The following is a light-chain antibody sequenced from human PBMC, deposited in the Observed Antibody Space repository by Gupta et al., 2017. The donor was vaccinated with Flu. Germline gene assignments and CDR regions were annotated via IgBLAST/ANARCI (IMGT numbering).Light chain of an antibody. CDR3: QQYRSYPWT. CDR2: KAS. Sequence: DIQMTQSPSTLSASVGDRVTITCRASQSSDSWLAWYQQKPGKAPKLLIYKASNLESGVPSRFSGSGSGTEFTLTISSLQPDDFATYYCQQYRSYPWTFGQETTVEIQ. CDR1: QSSDSW. V-gene: IGKV1-5*03. J-gene: IGKJ1*01.